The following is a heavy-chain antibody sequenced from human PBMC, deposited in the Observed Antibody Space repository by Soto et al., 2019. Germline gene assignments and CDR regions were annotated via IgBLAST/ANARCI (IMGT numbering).Heavy chain of an antibody. V-gene: IGHV4-30-4*01. J-gene: IGHJ6*02. CDR2: IFYSGTT. CDR1: GDSISSADYY. Sequence: SETLSLTCTVSGDSISSADYYWSWIRQTPGKGLEWIGHIFYSGTTYYNPSLKSRLTISVDTSKNHFSLRLTSVTAADTAVYYCARDLWVEPELYYYGMDVWAKGPRSPSP. D-gene: IGHD1-1*01. CDR3: ARDLWVEPELYYYGMDV.